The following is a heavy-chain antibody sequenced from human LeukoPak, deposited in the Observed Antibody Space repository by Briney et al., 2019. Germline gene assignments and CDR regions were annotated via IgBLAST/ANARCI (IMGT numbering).Heavy chain of an antibody. V-gene: IGHV1-2*02. D-gene: IGHD5-18*01. Sequence: GASVKVSCKASGYTFTGYYMHWGRQAPGQGLEWMGWINPNSGGTNYAQKFQGRVTMTRDTSISTAYMELSRLRSDDTAVYYCASGYSYGSSWFDPWGQGTLVTVSS. CDR2: INPNSGGT. J-gene: IGHJ5*02. CDR1: GYTFTGYY. CDR3: ASGYSYGSSWFDP.